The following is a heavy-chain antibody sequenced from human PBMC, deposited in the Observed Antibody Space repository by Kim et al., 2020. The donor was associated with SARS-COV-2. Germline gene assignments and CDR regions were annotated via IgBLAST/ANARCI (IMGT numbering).Heavy chain of an antibody. CDR2: ISSSSSYI. CDR3: ASSNSSGWSYFDY. J-gene: IGHJ4*02. V-gene: IGHV3-21*01. CDR1: GFTFSSYS. Sequence: GGSLRLSCAASGFTFSSYSMNWVRQAPGKGLEWVSSISSSSSYIYYADSVKGRFTISRDNAKNSLYLQMNSLRAEDTAVYYCASSNSSGWSYFDYWGQGTLVTVSS. D-gene: IGHD6-19*01.